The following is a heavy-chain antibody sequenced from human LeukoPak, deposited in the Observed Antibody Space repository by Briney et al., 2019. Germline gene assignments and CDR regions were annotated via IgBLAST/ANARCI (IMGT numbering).Heavy chain of an antibody. CDR2: ISYDGSNK. D-gene: IGHD3-22*01. V-gene: IGHV3-30-3*01. CDR3: ARGEGYYDSSGPLKY. Sequence: GGSLRLSCAVSGFTFSAYWMSWVRQAPGKGLEWVAVISYDGSNKYYADSVKGRFTISRDNSKNTLYLQMNSLRAEDTAVYYCARGEGYYDSSGPLKYWGQGTLVTVSS. J-gene: IGHJ4*02. CDR1: GFTFSAYW.